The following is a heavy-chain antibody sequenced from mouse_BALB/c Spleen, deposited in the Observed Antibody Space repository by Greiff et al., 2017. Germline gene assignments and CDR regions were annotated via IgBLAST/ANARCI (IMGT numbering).Heavy chain of an antibody. CDR2: INPYNDGT. V-gene: IGHV1-14*01. CDR1: GYTFTSYF. Sequence: SLPDLLNPGASLKMSFKSSGYTFTSYFMHWVKQKPGQCLEWIGYINPYNDGTKYNEKFKGKATLTSDKSSSTAYMELSSLTSEDSAVYYCARWAYYGNSYAMDYWGQGTSVTVSS. J-gene: IGHJ4*01. CDR3: ARWAYYGNSYAMDY. D-gene: IGHD2-10*01.